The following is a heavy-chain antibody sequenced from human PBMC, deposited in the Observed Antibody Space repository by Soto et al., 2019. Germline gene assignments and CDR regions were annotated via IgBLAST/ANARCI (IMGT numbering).Heavy chain of an antibody. CDR1: GGSISSYY. CDR2: IYYSGST. D-gene: IGHD2-15*01. J-gene: IGHJ3*02. V-gene: IGHV4-59*08. CDR3: ARHCSGGSCYSNPRDAFDI. Sequence: NSSESLSLTCTVPGGSISSYYWSWIRQPPGKGLEWIGYIYYSGSTNYNPSLKSRVTISVDTSKNQFSLKLSSVTAADTAVYYCARHCSGGSCYSNPRDAFDIWGQGTMVTVSS.